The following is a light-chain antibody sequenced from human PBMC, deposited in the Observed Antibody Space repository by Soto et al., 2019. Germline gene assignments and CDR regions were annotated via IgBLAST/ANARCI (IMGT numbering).Light chain of an antibody. Sequence: IVLTQSPATLSLSPGERATLSCRASQSVSSYLAWYQQQPGQAPRLLIYDASNRATGIPARFSGSGSGTGFTLTISSLEPEEFAVYYCQQRSNWPPFTFGPGTKVDIK. J-gene: IGKJ3*01. CDR3: QQRSNWPPFT. CDR1: QSVSSY. CDR2: DAS. V-gene: IGKV3-11*01.